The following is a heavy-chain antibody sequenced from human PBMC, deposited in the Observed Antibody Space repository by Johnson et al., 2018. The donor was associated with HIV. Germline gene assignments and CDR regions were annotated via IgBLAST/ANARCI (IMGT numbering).Heavy chain of an antibody. CDR3: ARIRPANWGVNDAFDI. Sequence: VQLVESGGGLIQPGGSLRLSCAASGFTVSSNYMSWVRQAPGKGLEWVANIKQDGSEKYYVDSVKGRFTISRDNAKNSLYLQVNSLRAEDTAVYYCARIRPANWGVNDAFDIWGQGTMVTVSS. V-gene: IGHV3-7*01. CDR1: GFTVSSNY. D-gene: IGHD7-27*01. CDR2: IKQDGSEK. J-gene: IGHJ3*02.